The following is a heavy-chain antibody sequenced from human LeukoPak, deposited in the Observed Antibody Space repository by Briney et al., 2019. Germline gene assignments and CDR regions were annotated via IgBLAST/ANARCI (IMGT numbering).Heavy chain of an antibody. J-gene: IGHJ6*02. Sequence: GESLKISCKGFGYSFTSYWIAWVRQMPGKGLEWMGIIYPGDSDTRYSPSFQGQVTISADKSISTAYLQWSSLKASDTAMYYCARHPGSYGDYYYYYGMDVWGQGTTVTVSS. D-gene: IGHD4-17*01. CDR2: IYPGDSDT. CDR1: GYSFTSYW. V-gene: IGHV5-51*01. CDR3: ARHPGSYGDYYYYYGMDV.